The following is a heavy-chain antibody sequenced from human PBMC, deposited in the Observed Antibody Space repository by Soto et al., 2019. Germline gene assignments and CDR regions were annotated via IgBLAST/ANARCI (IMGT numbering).Heavy chain of an antibody. CDR3: ATPVLRFLEWLLYTPQYFDY. V-gene: IGHV3-30-3*01. CDR1: GFTFSSYA. D-gene: IGHD3-3*01. Sequence: ESGGGVVQPGRSLRLSCAASGFTFSSYAMHWVRQAPGKGLEWVAVISYDGSNKYYADSVKGRFTISRDNSKNTLYLQMNSLRAEDTAVYYCATPVLRFLEWLLYTPQYFDYWGQGTLVTVSS. CDR2: ISYDGSNK. J-gene: IGHJ4*02.